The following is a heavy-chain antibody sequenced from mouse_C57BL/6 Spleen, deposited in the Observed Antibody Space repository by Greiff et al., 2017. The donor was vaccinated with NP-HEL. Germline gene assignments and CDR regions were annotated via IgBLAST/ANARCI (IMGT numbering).Heavy chain of an antibody. J-gene: IGHJ2*01. V-gene: IGHV5-17*01. Sequence: EVQLQQSGGGLVKPGGSLKLSCAASGFTFSDYGMHWVRQAPEQGLEWVAYISSCSSTIYYADTVKGRFTISRDNAKNNPLLPMTSLRSEDTAMYYVARPGYYYGSEVFDYWGQGTTLTVSS. D-gene: IGHD1-1*01. CDR1: GFTFSDYG. CDR3: ARPGYYYGSEVFDY. CDR2: ISSCSSTI.